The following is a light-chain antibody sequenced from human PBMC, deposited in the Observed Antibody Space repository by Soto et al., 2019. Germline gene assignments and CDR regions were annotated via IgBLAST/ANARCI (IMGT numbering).Light chain of an antibody. V-gene: IGLV1-47*01. CDR1: SSNIGSNY. J-gene: IGLJ2*01. Sequence: QSVLTQPPSASATPGQRITISCFGSSSNIGSNYGYWYQQLPGTAPKLLISRDDERPSGVPDRFSGSKSGTSASLAISGVRSEDEPDYFCAAWDDSLRAPVFGGGTKLTVL. CDR2: RDD. CDR3: AAWDDSLRAPV.